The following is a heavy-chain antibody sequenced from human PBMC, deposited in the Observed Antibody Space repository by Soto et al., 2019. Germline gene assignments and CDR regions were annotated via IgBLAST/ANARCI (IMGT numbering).Heavy chain of an antibody. Sequence: ASVKVSCKASGGTFSSYAISWVRQAPGQGLEWMGGIIPIFGTANYAQKFQGRVTITADESTSTAYMELSSLRSEDTAVYYCARGIHSSSWYNWFDPWGQGTLVTVSS. D-gene: IGHD6-13*01. V-gene: IGHV1-69*13. CDR3: ARGIHSSSWYNWFDP. CDR2: IIPIFGTA. J-gene: IGHJ5*02. CDR1: GGTFSSYA.